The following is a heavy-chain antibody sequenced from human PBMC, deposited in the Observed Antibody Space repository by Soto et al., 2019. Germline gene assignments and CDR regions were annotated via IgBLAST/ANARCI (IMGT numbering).Heavy chain of an antibody. Sequence: GGSLRLSCAASGFTVSSNYMSWVRQAPGKGLEWVSVIYSGGSTYYADSVKGRFTISRDNSKNTLYLQMNSLRAEDTAVYYCARDWSGYSSSWPSSYYYGMDVWGQGTTVTVSS. CDR1: GFTVSSNY. CDR3: ARDWSGYSSSWPSSYYYGMDV. D-gene: IGHD6-13*01. V-gene: IGHV3-53*01. CDR2: IYSGGST. J-gene: IGHJ6*02.